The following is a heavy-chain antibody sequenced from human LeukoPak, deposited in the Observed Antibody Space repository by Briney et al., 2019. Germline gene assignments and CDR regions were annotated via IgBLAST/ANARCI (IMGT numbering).Heavy chain of an antibody. CDR3: ARGGYSYGYAIDY. D-gene: IGHD5-18*01. CDR2: IIPIFGTA. CDR1: GGTFSSYA. V-gene: IGHV1-69*13. J-gene: IGHJ4*02. Sequence: SVKVSCKASGGTFSSYAISWVRQAPGQGLEWMGGIIPIFGTANCAQKFQGRVTITADESTSTAYMELSSLRSEDTAVYYCARGGYSYGYAIDYWGQGTLVTVSS.